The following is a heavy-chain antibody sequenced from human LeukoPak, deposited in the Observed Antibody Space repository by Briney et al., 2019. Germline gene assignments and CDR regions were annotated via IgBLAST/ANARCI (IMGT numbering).Heavy chain of an antibody. J-gene: IGHJ5*02. Sequence: PGGTLRLSCEASGFTFSSFGMSWVRQAAGKGLEWVSSISASGGGTYHADSVKGRFTISRDNSKNTLYLQMNSLRAEDAAVYHCAKGGSDWFDPWGQGTLVTVSS. CDR1: GFTFSSFG. V-gene: IGHV3-23*01. CDR3: AKGGSDWFDP. CDR2: ISASGGGT. D-gene: IGHD2-15*01.